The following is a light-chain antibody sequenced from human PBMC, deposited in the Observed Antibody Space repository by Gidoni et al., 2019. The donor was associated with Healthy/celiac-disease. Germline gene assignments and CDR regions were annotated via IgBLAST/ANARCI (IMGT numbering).Light chain of an antibody. CDR3: QQRSNWPPEYT. CDR1: QSVSSY. Sequence: EIVLTQSPATLSLSPGERAPLSCRASQSVSSYLAWYQQKPGQAPRLLIYDASNRATGIPARFSGSGSGTDFTLTISSLEPEDFAVYYCQQRSNWPPEYTFGQGTKLEIK. J-gene: IGKJ2*01. CDR2: DAS. V-gene: IGKV3-11*01.